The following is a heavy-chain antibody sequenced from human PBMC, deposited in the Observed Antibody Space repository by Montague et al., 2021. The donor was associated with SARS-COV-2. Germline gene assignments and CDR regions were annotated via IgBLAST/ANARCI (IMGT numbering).Heavy chain of an antibody. CDR1: GFSPSTSGMC. V-gene: IGHV2-70*11. J-gene: IGHJ5*02. D-gene: IGHD6-13*01. CDR2: IDWDDDR. CDR3: ARILVAAAGSPFDP. Sequence: PALVKPTQTLTLTCTFSGFSPSTSGMCVSWIRQPPGKALEWLARIDWDDDRYYSTSLKTRPIISKDTSKNQVVLTMTNMDPVDTATYYCARILVAAAGSPFDPWGQGTLVTVSS.